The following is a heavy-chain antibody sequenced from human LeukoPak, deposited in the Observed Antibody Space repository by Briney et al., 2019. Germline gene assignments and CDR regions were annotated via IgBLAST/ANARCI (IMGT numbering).Heavy chain of an antibody. V-gene: IGHV3-53*01. CDR3: ARFTASTGYYWYYLDY. J-gene: IGHJ4*02. Sequence: GGSLRLSCAASGFTVSDKYMSWVRQAPGKGLEWVSVIYSSGSTFYAESVKGRFTISRDKSKNTVYLQMNSLRAEDTAVYYCARFTASTGYYWYYLDYWGQGTLVTVSS. D-gene: IGHD3-22*01. CDR2: IYSSGST. CDR1: GFTVSDKY.